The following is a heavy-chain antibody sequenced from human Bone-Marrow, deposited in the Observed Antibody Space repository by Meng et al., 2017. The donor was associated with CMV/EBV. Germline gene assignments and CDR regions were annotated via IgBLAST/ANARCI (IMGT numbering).Heavy chain of an antibody. CDR3: ARGLANWGSRYFDL. J-gene: IGHJ2*01. CDR1: GFTFSSNG. D-gene: IGHD7-27*01. V-gene: IGHV3-64*02. Sequence: GESLKISCAASGFTFSSNGMHWVRQPPGKGLEYVSAISSNGGSTYYADSVKGRFTISRDNSKYTLYLQMDSLRAEDMAVYYCARGLANWGSRYFDLWGRGTLVTVSS. CDR2: ISSNGGST.